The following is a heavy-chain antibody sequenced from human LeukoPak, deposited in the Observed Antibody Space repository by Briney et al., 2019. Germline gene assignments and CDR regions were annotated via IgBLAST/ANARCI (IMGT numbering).Heavy chain of an antibody. V-gene: IGHV3-23*01. D-gene: IGHD3-22*01. CDR3: AKDLGYYDSSGSLVTDAFDI. Sequence: GGSLRLSCAASGFIFSSYAMSWVRQAPGKGLEWVSAISGSGGSTYYADSVKGRFTISRDNSKNTLYLQMNSLRAEDTAVYYCAKDLGYYDSSGSLVTDAFDIWGQGTMVTVSS. CDR1: GFIFSSYA. CDR2: ISGSGGST. J-gene: IGHJ3*02.